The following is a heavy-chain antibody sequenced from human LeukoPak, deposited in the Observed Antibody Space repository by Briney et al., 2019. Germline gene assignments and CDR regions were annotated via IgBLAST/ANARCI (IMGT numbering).Heavy chain of an antibody. CDR2: ISSGSSYI. J-gene: IGHJ4*02. CDR1: GFTFSSYS. Sequence: PGGSLRLSCAASGFTFSSYSMNWVRQAPGKGLEWVSSISSGSSYIYYADSVKGRFTISRDNAKNSLYLQMNSLRAEDTAVYYCARDPTPKWELIPYFDYWGQGTLVTVSS. V-gene: IGHV3-21*01. CDR3: ARDPTPKWELIPYFDY. D-gene: IGHD1-26*01.